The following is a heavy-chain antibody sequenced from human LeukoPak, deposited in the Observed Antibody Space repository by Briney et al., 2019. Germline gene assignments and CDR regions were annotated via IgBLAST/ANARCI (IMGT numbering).Heavy chain of an antibody. CDR3: ARDSAAEAGIPDY. CDR1: GFTLNSYT. V-gene: IGHV3-21*01. D-gene: IGHD6-13*01. CDR2: ISGSSTYI. Sequence: GGSLRLSCAASGFTLNSYTMNWVRQAPGRGMEWVSSISGSSTYIYYAESLKGRFTISRDNAKNSLYLQMNSLRAEDTAVYYCARDSAAEAGIPDYWGQGALVTVSS. J-gene: IGHJ4*02.